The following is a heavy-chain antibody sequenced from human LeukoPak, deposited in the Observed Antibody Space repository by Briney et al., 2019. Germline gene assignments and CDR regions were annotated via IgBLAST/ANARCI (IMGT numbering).Heavy chain of an antibody. J-gene: IGHJ4*02. CDR2: IYPGDSDT. CDR3: ARPLIAVPGTDPYFDY. D-gene: IGHD6-19*01. CDR1: GYGFTNYW. Sequence: GESLKISCKGSGYGFTNYWIGWVRQMPGKGLEWMGIIYPGDSDTRYSPSFQGQVTISADKSISTAYLQWSSLKASDTAIYYCARPLIAVPGTDPYFDYWGQGTLVTVSS. V-gene: IGHV5-51*01.